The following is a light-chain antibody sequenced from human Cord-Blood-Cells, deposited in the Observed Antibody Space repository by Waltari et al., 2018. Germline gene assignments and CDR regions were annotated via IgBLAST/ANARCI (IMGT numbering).Light chain of an antibody. V-gene: IGLV3-1*01. Sequence: SYELTQPPSVSVSPGQTASITCSGDKLGDKYACLYQQKPGQSPVLVIYQESKRPSGIPERFAGSNAGNTATLTISGTQAMDEADYYCQAWDSSTAWVFGGGTKLTVL. CDR2: QES. J-gene: IGLJ3*02. CDR3: QAWDSSTAWV. CDR1: KLGDKY.